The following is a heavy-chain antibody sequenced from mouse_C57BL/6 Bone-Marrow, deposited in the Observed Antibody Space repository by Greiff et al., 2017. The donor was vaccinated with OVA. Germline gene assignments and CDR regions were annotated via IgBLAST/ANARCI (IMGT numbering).Heavy chain of an antibody. CDR1: GYTFTDYY. CDR2: INPYNGGT. Sequence: EVKLQQSGPVLVKPGASVKMSCKASGYTFTDYYMNWVKQSHGKSLEWIGVINPYNGGTSYNQKFKGKATLTVDKSSSTAYMELNSLTSEDSAVYYCARGNTTVVATDWGQGTTLTVSS. V-gene: IGHV1-19*01. CDR3: ARGNTTVVATD. D-gene: IGHD1-1*01. J-gene: IGHJ2*01.